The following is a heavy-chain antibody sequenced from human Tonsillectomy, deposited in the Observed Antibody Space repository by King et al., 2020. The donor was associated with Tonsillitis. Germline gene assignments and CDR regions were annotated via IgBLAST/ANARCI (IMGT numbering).Heavy chain of an antibody. CDR1: GYSVISGYY. V-gene: IGHV4-38-2*02. J-gene: IGHJ6*02. CDR3: ASGSVADRHFYYSAMDV. Sequence: VQLQESGPGLVKPSETLSLTCTVSGYSVISGYYWGWIRQPPGKGLEWIGSVYHGGRTSYNPSLKSRVTISLDTSKNQFSLSLSPVTAADTAVSYCASGSVADRHFYYSAMDVWGQGTTVTVSS. CDR2: VYHGGRT. D-gene: IGHD6-6*01.